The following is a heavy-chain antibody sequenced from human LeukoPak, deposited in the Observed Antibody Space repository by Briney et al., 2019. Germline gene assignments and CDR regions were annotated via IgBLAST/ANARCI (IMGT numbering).Heavy chain of an antibody. Sequence: PGGSLRLSCAASGFTFSSYAMSWVRQAPGKGLEWVSSISSSSSYIYYADSVKGRFTISRDNAKNSLYLQMNSLRAEDTAVYYCARDRGSYSAAIDYWGQGTLVTVSS. V-gene: IGHV3-21*01. CDR3: ARDRGSYSAAIDY. CDR1: GFTFSSYA. D-gene: IGHD1-26*01. CDR2: ISSSSSYI. J-gene: IGHJ4*02.